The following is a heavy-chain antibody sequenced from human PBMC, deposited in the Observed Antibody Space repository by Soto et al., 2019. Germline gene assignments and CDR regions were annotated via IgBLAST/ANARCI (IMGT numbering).Heavy chain of an antibody. CDR2: ISYDGSNK. J-gene: IGHJ4*02. Sequence: GGSLRLSCAASGLTFSSYTMHWVRQAPGKGLEWVAVISYDGSNKYYADSVKGRFTISRDNSKNTLYLQMNSLRAEDTAVFYCARDPGSGWPPFDYWGQGTLVTVS. CDR1: GLTFSSYT. D-gene: IGHD6-19*01. V-gene: IGHV3-30-3*01. CDR3: ARDPGSGWPPFDY.